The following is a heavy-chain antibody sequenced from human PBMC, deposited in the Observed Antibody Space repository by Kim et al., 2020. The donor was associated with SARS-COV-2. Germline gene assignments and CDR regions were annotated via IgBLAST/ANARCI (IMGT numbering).Heavy chain of an antibody. CDR1: GGSFSGYY. Sequence: SETLSLTCAVYGGSFSGYYWSWIRQPPGKGLEWIGEINHSGSTNYNPSLKSRVTISVDTSKNQFSLKLSSVTAADTAVYYCARGRGIQYSSGWSRPAGGFDPWGQGTLVTVSS. CDR2: INHSGST. V-gene: IGHV4-34*01. D-gene: IGHD6-19*01. CDR3: ARGRGIQYSSGWSRPAGGFDP. J-gene: IGHJ5*02.